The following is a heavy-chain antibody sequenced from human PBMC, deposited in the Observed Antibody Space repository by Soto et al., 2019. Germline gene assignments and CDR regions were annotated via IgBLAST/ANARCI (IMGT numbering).Heavy chain of an antibody. V-gene: IGHV3-23*01. Sequence: EVQLLESGGGWLQPGGSLRLSCAASGFTFSNNAMTWVRQAPGKGLEGVSGISGGGNSTYYADSVKGRFTISRDNSKNALYLQMNSLRAEDTAVYYCAKTESSGWSTRYGMDVWGQGTTVTVSS. D-gene: IGHD6-19*01. CDR3: AKTESSGWSTRYGMDV. CDR1: GFTFSNNA. J-gene: IGHJ6*02. CDR2: ISGGGNST.